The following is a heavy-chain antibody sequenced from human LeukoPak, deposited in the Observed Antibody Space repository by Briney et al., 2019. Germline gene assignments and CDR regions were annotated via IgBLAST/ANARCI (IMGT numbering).Heavy chain of an antibody. CDR1: GFTFSSYE. V-gene: IGHV3-48*03. D-gene: IGHD3-16*01. CDR2: ISSSGSTI. Sequence: GGSLRLSCAASGFTFSSYEMNWVRQAPGKGLEWVSYISSSGSTIYYADSVKGRFTISRDNAKNSLYLQMNSLRAVDTAVYYCAAGVWGSIDYWGQGTLVTVSS. CDR3: AAGVWGSIDY. J-gene: IGHJ4*02.